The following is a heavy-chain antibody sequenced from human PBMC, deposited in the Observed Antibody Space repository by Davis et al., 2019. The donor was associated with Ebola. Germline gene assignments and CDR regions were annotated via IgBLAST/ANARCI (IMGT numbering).Heavy chain of an antibody. CDR1: GFTFSNAW. J-gene: IGHJ4*02. CDR3: TTDTGYSSSWYEADY. V-gene: IGHV3-15*01. CDR2: IKSKTDGGTT. Sequence: GESLKISCAASGFTFSNAWMSWVRQAPGKGLEWVGRIKSKTDGGTTDYAAPVKGRFTISRDDSKNTLYLQMNSLKTEDTAVYYCTTDTGYSSSWYEADYWGQGTLVTISS. D-gene: IGHD6-13*01.